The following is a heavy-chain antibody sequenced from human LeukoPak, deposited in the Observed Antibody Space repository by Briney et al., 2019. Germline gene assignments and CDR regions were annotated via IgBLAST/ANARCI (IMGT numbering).Heavy chain of an antibody. CDR1: GGSFSSYY. CDR2: IYNSGGT. D-gene: IGHD5-24*01. CDR3: ARVPGVEMATMGWFDP. Sequence: KPSETLSLTCTVSGGSFSSYYWSWIRQPAGKGLDWIGRIYNSGGTNYNPSLESRVTMSVDTSKNQFSLKLSSVTAADTAVYYCARVPGVEMATMGWFDPWGQGTLVTVSS. J-gene: IGHJ5*02. V-gene: IGHV4-4*07.